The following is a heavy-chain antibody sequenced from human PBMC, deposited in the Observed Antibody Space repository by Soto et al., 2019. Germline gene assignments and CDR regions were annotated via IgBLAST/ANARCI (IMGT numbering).Heavy chain of an antibody. D-gene: IGHD3-10*01. Sequence: QVQLVQSGAEVKKPGSSVKVSCKASGGTFSSYAISWVRQAPGQGLEWMGGIIPIFGTANYAQKFQGRVTITADESTSTAYMELSSLRSEDTAVYYCVRFPTYYYGSGSDGRVYWGQGTLVTVSS. J-gene: IGHJ4*02. CDR1: GGTFSSYA. CDR3: VRFPTYYYGSGSDGRVY. V-gene: IGHV1-69*01. CDR2: IIPIFGTA.